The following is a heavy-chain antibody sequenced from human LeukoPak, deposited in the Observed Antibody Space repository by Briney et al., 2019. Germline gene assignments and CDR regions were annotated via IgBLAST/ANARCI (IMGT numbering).Heavy chain of an antibody. J-gene: IGHJ4*02. V-gene: IGHV1-2*02. Sequence: GASVKVSCKASGYTFTGYYMHWVRQAPGQGLEWMGWINPNSGGTNYAQKFQGRVTMTRDTSISTAYMELSRLRSDDTAVYYCARDFYGDPLGGDYWGQGTLVTVSS. CDR2: INPNSGGT. CDR1: GYTFTGYY. D-gene: IGHD4-17*01. CDR3: ARDFYGDPLGGDY.